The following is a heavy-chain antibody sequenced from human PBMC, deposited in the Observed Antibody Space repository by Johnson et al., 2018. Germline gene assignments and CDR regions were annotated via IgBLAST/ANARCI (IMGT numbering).Heavy chain of an antibody. V-gene: IGHV3-33*01. D-gene: IGHD1-7*01. J-gene: IGHJ3*01. CDR3: AREDWNYGRGTLDM. Sequence: QVQLQESGGGVVQPGRSXRLSCAASGFPFSSHGMHWVRQAPGKGLEWVASIWYDGSKKYYADHVMKGRVTISRDNSKCTPLLQMDRLRVEDTAVYYCAREDWNYGRGTLDMWGQGTMVAVSS. CDR1: GFPFSSHG. CDR2: IWYDGSKK.